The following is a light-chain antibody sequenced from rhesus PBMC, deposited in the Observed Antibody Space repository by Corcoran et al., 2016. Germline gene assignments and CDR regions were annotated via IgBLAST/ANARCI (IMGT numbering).Light chain of an antibody. CDR3: LQGYSIPLT. Sequence: DIQMTQSPSSLSASVGDRVTISCRASQGISDYLRWSQQEPGKAPKRLIFAASRLESGVPSRFSGGGSGTYFTLTNSGLQPEDFAAYYCLQGYSIPLTFGGGTKVEIK. V-gene: IGKV1-36*02. CDR2: AAS. CDR1: QGISDY. J-gene: IGKJ4*01.